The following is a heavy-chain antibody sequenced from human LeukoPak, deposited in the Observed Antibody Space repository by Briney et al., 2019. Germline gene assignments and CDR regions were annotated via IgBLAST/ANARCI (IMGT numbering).Heavy chain of an antibody. J-gene: IGHJ4*02. CDR3: ARDRAVAGLDY. D-gene: IGHD6-19*01. V-gene: IGHV4-59*01. CDR1: GGSISGYY. CDR2: IYYSGST. Sequence: SETLSLTCTVSGGSISGYYWSWIRQPPGKGLEWIGYIYYSGSTNYNPSLKSRVTISVDTSKNQFSLKLSSVTAADTAVYYCARDRAVAGLDYWGQGTLVTVSS.